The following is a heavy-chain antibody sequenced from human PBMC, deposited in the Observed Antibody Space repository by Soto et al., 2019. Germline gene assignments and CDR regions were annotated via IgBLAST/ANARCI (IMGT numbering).Heavy chain of an antibody. CDR2: ISSSSSYI. J-gene: IGHJ3*02. Sequence: GGSLRLSCAASGFTFSSYSMNWVRQAPGKGLEWVSSISSSSSYIYYADSVKGRFTISRDNAKNSLYLQMNSLRAEDTAVYYCARDWGVGYSYGKEEAFDIWGQGTMVTVSS. CDR3: ARDWGVGYSYGKEEAFDI. D-gene: IGHD5-18*01. V-gene: IGHV3-21*01. CDR1: GFTFSSYS.